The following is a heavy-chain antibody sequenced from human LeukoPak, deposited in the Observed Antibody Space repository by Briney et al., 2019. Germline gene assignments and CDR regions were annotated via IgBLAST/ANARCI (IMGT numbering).Heavy chain of an antibody. CDR1: GGSISSSSYY. CDR3: ARDGRFLEWLQSHDY. V-gene: IGHV4-39*02. Sequence: SETLSLTCTVSGGSISSSSYYWGWIRQPPGKGLEWIGSIYYSGSTYYNPSLKSRVTISVDTSKNQFSLKLSSVTAADTAVYYCARDGRFLEWLQSHDYWGQGTLVTVSS. D-gene: IGHD3-3*01. CDR2: IYYSGST. J-gene: IGHJ4*02.